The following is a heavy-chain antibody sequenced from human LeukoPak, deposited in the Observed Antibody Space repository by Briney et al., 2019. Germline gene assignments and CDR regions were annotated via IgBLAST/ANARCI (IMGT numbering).Heavy chain of an antibody. CDR1: GFTFSTYG. V-gene: IGHV3-30*02. CDR3: ARDSGGNSGSFRYYFDY. D-gene: IGHD1-26*01. CDR2: IRYDGSNK. Sequence: GWSLRLSCAASGFTFSTYGMHWVRQTPGKGLEWVTFIRYDGSNKYYADSVKGRFTISRDNSKNTLYLQMNSLRAEDTAVHYCARDSGGNSGSFRYYFDYWGQGTLVTVSS. J-gene: IGHJ4*02.